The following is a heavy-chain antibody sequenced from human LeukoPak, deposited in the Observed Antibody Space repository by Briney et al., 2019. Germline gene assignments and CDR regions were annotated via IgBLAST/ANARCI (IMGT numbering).Heavy chain of an antibody. CDR3: ARGGSRQSSSSDLDY. CDR2: VHYTGST. Sequence: SETLSLTCTVSGGSFSPYYWNWIRQPPGKGLEWIGYVHYTGSTNYNPSLRSRIAISVAMSKNQFSLRLNSVTAADTAVYYCARGGSRQSSSSDLDYWGQGTLVTVSS. CDR1: GGSFSPYY. J-gene: IGHJ4*02. V-gene: IGHV4-59*01. D-gene: IGHD6-6*01.